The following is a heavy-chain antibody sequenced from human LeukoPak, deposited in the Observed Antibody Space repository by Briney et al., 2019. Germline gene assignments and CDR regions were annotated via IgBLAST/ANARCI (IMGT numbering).Heavy chain of an antibody. D-gene: IGHD3-22*01. V-gene: IGHV3-30*02. CDR3: AKPRGYYDSSGNYFDY. CDR1: GFSFSSYG. CDR2: IRYDGSNK. Sequence: GGSLRLSCAASGFSFSSYGMHWVRQAPGKGLEWVAFIRYDGSNKYYADSVKGRFTNPRANSKHTPYLQMKRLRAEKTAVYYCAKPRGYYDSSGNYFDYWGQGTLVTVSS. J-gene: IGHJ4*02.